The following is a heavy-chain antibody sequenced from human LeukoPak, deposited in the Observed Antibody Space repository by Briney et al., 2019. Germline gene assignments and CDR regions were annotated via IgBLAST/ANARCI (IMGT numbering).Heavy chain of an antibody. CDR1: EFTFSSFS. Sequence: PGGSLRLSCAASEFTFSSFSMNWVRQAPGKGLEWISYIGSGNNIYYADSVKGRSTISRDNAQRSLFLQMNSLRVEDTSVYYCVRDDQWAFDIWGQGTIVTVSS. D-gene: IGHD2-8*01. V-gene: IGHV3-48*01. CDR3: VRDDQWAFDI. CDR2: IGSGNNI. J-gene: IGHJ3*02.